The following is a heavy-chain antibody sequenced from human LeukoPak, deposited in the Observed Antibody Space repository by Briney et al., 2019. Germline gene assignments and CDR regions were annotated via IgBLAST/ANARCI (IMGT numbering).Heavy chain of an antibody. CDR1: GFTFSSFG. CDR2: ISSTGGNA. V-gene: IGHV3-23*01. D-gene: IGHD2-15*01. J-gene: IGHJ6*03. CDR3: AKNGDRGAYCSGGSCYPYYYYNMDV. Sequence: GGSLRLSCAASGFTFSSFGMSWVRQAPGEGLEWVSAISSTGGNAYYADSVKGRFTISRDNSKNTLYLQMNSLRAEDTAIYYCAKNGDRGAYCSGGSCYPYYYYNMDVWGKGTTVTISS.